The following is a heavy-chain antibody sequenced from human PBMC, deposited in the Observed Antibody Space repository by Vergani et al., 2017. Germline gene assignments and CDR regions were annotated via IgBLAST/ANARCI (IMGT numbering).Heavy chain of an antibody. V-gene: IGHV4-30-4*08. Sequence: QVQLQQWGAGLVKPSQTLSLTCTVSGGSISSGDYYWSWIRQPPGKGLEWIGYIYYSGSTYYNPSLKSRVTISVDTSKNQFSLKLSSVTAADTAVYYCARTTPRNYDPNWFDPWGQGTLVTVSS. D-gene: IGHD4-11*01. CDR1: GGSISSGDYY. CDR3: ARTTPRNYDPNWFDP. J-gene: IGHJ5*02. CDR2: IYYSGST.